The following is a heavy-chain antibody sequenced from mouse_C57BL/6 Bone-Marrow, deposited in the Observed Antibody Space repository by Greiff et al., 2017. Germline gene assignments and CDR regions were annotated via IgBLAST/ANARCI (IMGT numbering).Heavy chain of an antibody. J-gene: IGHJ4*01. CDR2: IDPSDSYT. CDR3: AREGKQPPSAMDY. D-gene: IGHD6-1*01. CDR1: GYTFTSYW. V-gene: IGHV1-59*01. Sequence: VQLQQPGAELVRPGTSVKLSCKASGYTFTSYWMHWVKQRPGQGLEWIGVIDPSDSYTNYNQKFKGKATLTVDTSSSTAYMQLSSLTSEYSAVYYCAREGKQPPSAMDYWGQGTSVTVSS.